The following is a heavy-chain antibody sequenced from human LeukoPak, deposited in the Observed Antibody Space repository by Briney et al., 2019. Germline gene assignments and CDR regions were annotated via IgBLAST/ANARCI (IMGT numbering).Heavy chain of an antibody. J-gene: IGHJ4*02. CDR3: AKDPSDFDSSGQTYFDY. D-gene: IGHD3-22*01. CDR2: ISCSGGIT. Sequence: GGSLRLSCAASGFTFSSCAMNWVRQAPGKGLEWVSGISCSGGITHYADSVKGRFTISRDNSKNTLYLQMNSLRAEDTAVYYCAKDPSDFDSSGQTYFDYWGQGSLVTVSS. V-gene: IGHV3-23*01. CDR1: GFTFSSCA.